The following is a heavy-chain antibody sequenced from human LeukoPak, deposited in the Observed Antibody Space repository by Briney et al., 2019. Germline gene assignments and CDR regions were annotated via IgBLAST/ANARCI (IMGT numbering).Heavy chain of an antibody. J-gene: IGHJ5*02. CDR3: AREGSSWYLVPLGWFDP. Sequence: GASVKVSCKASGYTFTGYYMHWVRQAPGQGLEWMGWINPNSGGTNYAQKFQGRVTMTRDTSISTAYMELSRLRSDDTAVYYCAREGSSWYLVPLGWFDPWGQGTLVTVSS. CDR1: GYTFTGYY. CDR2: INPNSGGT. D-gene: IGHD6-13*01. V-gene: IGHV1-2*02.